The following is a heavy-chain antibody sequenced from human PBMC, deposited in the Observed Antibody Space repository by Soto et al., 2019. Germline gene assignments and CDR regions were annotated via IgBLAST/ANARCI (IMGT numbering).Heavy chain of an antibody. CDR1: GGTFSSYA. Sequence: QVQLVQSGAEVKKPGSSVKVSCKASGGTFSSYAISWVRQAPGQGLEWMGGIIPIFGTANYAQKFQGRVTITADESTSAASMEVSSLRSECTAVYYCASDRETIVVLPAAGFRRPRTPTYWYFDLWGRGTLVTVSS. D-gene: IGHD2-2*01. V-gene: IGHV1-69*01. CDR3: ASDRETIVVLPAAGFRRPRTPTYWYFDL. CDR2: IIPIFGTA. J-gene: IGHJ2*01.